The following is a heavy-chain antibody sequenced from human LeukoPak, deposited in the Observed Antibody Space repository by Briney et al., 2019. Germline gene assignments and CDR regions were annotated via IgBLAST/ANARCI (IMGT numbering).Heavy chain of an antibody. D-gene: IGHD3-10*01. J-gene: IGHJ3*02. CDR2: ISSSGSTI. V-gene: IGHV3-11*01. CDR1: GFTFSDYY. CDR3: ARDRVRSLAFDI. Sequence: GGSLRLSCAASGFTFSDYYMSWIRQAPGKGLEWVSYISSSGSTIYYAGSVKGRFTISRDNAKNSLYLQMNSLRAEDTAVYYCARDRVRSLAFDIWGQGTMVTVSS.